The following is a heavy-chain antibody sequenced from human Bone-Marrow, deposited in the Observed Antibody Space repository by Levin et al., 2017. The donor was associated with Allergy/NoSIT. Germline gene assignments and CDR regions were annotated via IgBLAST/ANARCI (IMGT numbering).Heavy chain of an antibody. J-gene: IGHJ5*02. CDR1: GGSISSTTSY. CDR3: ARYAVPGTPRSRWFDP. V-gene: IGHV4-39*01. Sequence: SQTLSLTCTVSGGSISSTTSYWAWIRQPPGKGLEWIGSMYYSGRTYYNPSLKSRVTISVDTSKNQFSLKVNSVTAADTALYYCARYAVPGTPRSRWFDPWGQGTLVTVS. CDR2: MYYSGRT. D-gene: IGHD6-19*01.